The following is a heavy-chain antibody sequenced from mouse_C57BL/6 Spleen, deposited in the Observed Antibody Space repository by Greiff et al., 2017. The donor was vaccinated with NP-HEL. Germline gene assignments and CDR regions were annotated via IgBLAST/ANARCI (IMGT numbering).Heavy chain of an antibody. CDR2: ISSGGDYI. V-gene: IGHV5-9-1*02. Sequence: EVQVVESGEGLVKPGGSLKLSCAASGFTFSSYAMSWVRQTPEKRLEWVAYISSGGDYIYYADTVKGRFTISRDNARNTLYLQMSSLKSEDTAMYYCTRDRGDYDGAWFAYWGQGTLVTVSA. CDR1: GFTFSSYA. CDR3: TRDRGDYDGAWFAY. J-gene: IGHJ3*01. D-gene: IGHD2-4*01.